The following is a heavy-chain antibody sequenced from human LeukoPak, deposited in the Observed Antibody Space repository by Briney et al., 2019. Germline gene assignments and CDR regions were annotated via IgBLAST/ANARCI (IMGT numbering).Heavy chain of an antibody. Sequence: GGSLRLSCAASGFTFSSYAMHWVRQAPGKGLEWVAVISYDGSNKYYADSVKGRFTISRDNSKNTLYLQMNSLRAEDTAVYYCAGVSVLLWFGELLPPDYWGQGTLVTVSS. CDR2: ISYDGSNK. D-gene: IGHD3-10*01. V-gene: IGHV3-30*04. CDR1: GFTFSSYA. CDR3: AGVSVLLWFGELLPPDY. J-gene: IGHJ4*02.